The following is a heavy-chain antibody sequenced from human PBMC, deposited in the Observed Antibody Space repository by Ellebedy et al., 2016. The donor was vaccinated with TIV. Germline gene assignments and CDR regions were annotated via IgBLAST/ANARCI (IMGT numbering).Heavy chain of an antibody. CDR1: GYTFTSYY. J-gene: IGHJ2*01. D-gene: IGHD5-24*01. V-gene: IGHV1-46*01. Sequence: ASVKVSCKASGYTFTSYYMHWVRQAPGQGLEWMGIINPSGGSTNYAQKFQGRVTMTRDTSTSTVYMELSSLRSEDTAVYYCARHQRGDGYNWRAWYFDLWGRGTLVTVSS. CDR2: INPSGGST. CDR3: ARHQRGDGYNWRAWYFDL.